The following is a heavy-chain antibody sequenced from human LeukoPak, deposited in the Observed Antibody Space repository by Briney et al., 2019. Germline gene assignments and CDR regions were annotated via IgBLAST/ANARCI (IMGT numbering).Heavy chain of an antibody. CDR2: IYYSGST. Sequence: SETLSLTCTVSGGSISSSSYYWGWIRQPPGKGLEWIGTIYYSGSTYYNPSLKSRVTISVDTSKNLFSLKLSSVTAADTAVYYCARHRIAAADDAFEVWGLGTMVTVPS. V-gene: IGHV4-39*01. J-gene: IGHJ3*01. D-gene: IGHD6-13*01. CDR1: GGSISSSSYY. CDR3: ARHRIAAADDAFEV.